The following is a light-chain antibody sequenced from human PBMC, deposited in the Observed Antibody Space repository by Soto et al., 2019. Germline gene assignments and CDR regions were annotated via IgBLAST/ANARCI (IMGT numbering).Light chain of an antibody. V-gene: IGKV3-20*01. CDR3: QQYDSSPWT. J-gene: IGKJ1*01. Sequence: EIVLTQSPGTLSLSPGERATLSCRASDSVSSSYLAWHQQQPGQAPRLIIYGASSRATGTPEWFSGSWSGTDFTLTISRLEPEDFAVYYWQQYDSSPWTFGQGTTVDIK. CDR2: GAS. CDR1: DSVSSSY.